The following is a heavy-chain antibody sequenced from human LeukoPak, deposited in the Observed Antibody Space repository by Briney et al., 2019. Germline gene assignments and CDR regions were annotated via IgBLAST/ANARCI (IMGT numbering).Heavy chain of an antibody. J-gene: IGHJ4*02. CDR1: GGSISSDSYY. Sequence: SETLSLTCTVSGGSISSDSYYWAWIRQPPGKGLEWIASIYYSGSTYYNPSLKSRVTISVDTSKNQFSLKLSSVTAADTAVYYCARSRQGWFRGELDYWDQGTLVTVSS. CDR2: IYYSGST. V-gene: IGHV4-39*01. D-gene: IGHD3-10*01. CDR3: ARSRQGWFRGELDY.